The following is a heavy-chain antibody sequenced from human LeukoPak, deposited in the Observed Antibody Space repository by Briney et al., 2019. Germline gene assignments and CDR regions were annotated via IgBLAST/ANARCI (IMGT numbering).Heavy chain of an antibody. Sequence: SETLSLTCTVSGGSISSSSYYWGWIRQPPGKGLEWIGEINHSGSTNYNPSFKSRVTISVDTSKNQFSLKLSSVTAADTAVYYCASWFGELTQFLPDYWGQGTLVTVSS. CDR3: ASWFGELTQFLPDY. CDR1: GGSISSSSYY. V-gene: IGHV4-39*07. CDR2: INHSGST. J-gene: IGHJ4*02. D-gene: IGHD3-10*01.